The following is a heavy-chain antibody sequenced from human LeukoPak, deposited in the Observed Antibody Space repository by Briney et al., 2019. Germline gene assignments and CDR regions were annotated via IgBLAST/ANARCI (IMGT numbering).Heavy chain of an antibody. CDR3: AGFGNCSSTSCYRFDY. CDR1: GGSFSGYY. D-gene: IGHD2-2*01. Sequence: SETLSLTCAVYGGSFSGYYWSWIRQPPGKGLEWIGEINHSGSTNYNPSLKSRVTISVDTSENQFSLKLSSVTAADTAVYYCAGFGNCSSTSCYRFDYWGQGTLVTVSS. J-gene: IGHJ4*02. V-gene: IGHV4-34*01. CDR2: INHSGST.